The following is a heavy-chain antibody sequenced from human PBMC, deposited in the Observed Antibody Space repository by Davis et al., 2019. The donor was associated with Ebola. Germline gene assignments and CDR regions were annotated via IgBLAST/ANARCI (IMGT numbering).Heavy chain of an antibody. J-gene: IGHJ6*02. D-gene: IGHD5-12*01. CDR1: GYTFTSYD. CDR2: MNPNSGNT. CDR3: ARAGYSGYDPLTNYDYYYGMDV. V-gene: IGHV1-8*01. Sequence: ASVKVSCKASGYTFTSYDINWVRQATGQGLEWMGWMNPNSGNTGYAQKFQGRVTMTRNTSISTAYMELSSLRSEDKAVYYCARAGYSGYDPLTNYDYYYGMDVWGQGTTVTVSS.